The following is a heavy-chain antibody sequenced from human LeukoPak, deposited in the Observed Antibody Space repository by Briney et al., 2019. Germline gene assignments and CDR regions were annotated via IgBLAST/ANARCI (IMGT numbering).Heavy chain of an antibody. V-gene: IGHV3-48*01. Sequence: PGGSLRLSCAASGFTFSSYWMSWVRQAPGKGLEWVSYISSSGSTIYYADSVKGRFTISRDNAKNSLYLQMNSLRAEDTAVYYCAKWESGSYYLFDYWGQGTLVTVSS. CDR3: AKWESGSYYLFDY. D-gene: IGHD3-10*01. CDR1: GFTFSSYW. CDR2: ISSSGSTI. J-gene: IGHJ4*02.